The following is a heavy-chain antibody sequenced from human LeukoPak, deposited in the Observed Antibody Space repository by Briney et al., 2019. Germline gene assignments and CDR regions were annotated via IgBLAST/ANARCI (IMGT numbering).Heavy chain of an antibody. CDR3: ARAGYCISTSCYMTYYFDY. V-gene: IGHV1-18*01. J-gene: IGHJ4*02. CDR2: ISAYNGNT. CDR1: GYTFTSYG. Sequence: ASVRVSCKASGYTFTSYGISWVGQAPGQGLEGRGWISAYNGNTNYAQKLQGRVTMTTDTSTSTAYMELRSLRSDDTAVYYCARAGYCISTSCYMTYYFDYWGQGTLVPVPS. D-gene: IGHD2-2*03.